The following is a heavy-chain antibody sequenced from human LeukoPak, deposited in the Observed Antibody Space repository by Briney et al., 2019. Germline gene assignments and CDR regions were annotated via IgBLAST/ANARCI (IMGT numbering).Heavy chain of an antibody. D-gene: IGHD2-2*01. J-gene: IGHJ4*02. CDR3: ARRSGYCSSTSCPDWNY. CDR2: IIPIFGTA. CDR1: GYTFTSFG. V-gene: IGHV1-69*13. Sequence: VASVKVSCKASGYTFTSFGISWVRQAPGQGLEWMGGIIPIFGTANYAQKFQGRVTITADESTSTAYMELSSLRSEDTAVYYCARRSGYCSSTSCPDWNYWGQGTLVTVSS.